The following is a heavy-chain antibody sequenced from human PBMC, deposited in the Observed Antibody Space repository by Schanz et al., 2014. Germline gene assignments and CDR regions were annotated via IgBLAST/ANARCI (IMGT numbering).Heavy chain of an antibody. CDR3: ARGYSGYSHFDY. V-gene: IGHV7-4-1*02. J-gene: IGHJ4*02. D-gene: IGHD5-12*01. Sequence: QVHLVQSGSELKKPGASVKVSCKASGYTFTSNALNWVRQAPEQGLEWMGWINTNTANPTYAQGFTGRFVYTVDASVTTAYLEISSLKAEDTAVYYCARGYSGYSHFDYWGQGALVTVSS. CDR1: GYTFTSNA. CDR2: INTNTANP.